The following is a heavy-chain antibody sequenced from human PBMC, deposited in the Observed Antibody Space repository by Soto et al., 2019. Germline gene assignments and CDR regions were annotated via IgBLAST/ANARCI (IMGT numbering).Heavy chain of an antibody. CDR1: GCSISSYY. CDR3: ARALLPATAPFDF. J-gene: IGHJ4*02. V-gene: IGHV4-59*01. Sequence: SETLSLTCIFSGCSISSYYWSWVRQPPGQGLEKIRDIYYSGSTNYNASLKSRVHISVDTSKYHFSLKLSSVAAADSALYYRARALLPATAPFDFWGQGTLATVSS. D-gene: IGHD2-2*01. CDR2: IYYSGST.